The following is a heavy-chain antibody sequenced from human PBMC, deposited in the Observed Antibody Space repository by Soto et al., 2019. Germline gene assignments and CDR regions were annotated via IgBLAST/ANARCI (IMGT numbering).Heavy chain of an antibody. CDR1: GFTFSSYE. D-gene: IGHD2-2*01. J-gene: IGHJ6*02. CDR3: ARPLPAAPPLWAVRAREYYGMDV. CDR2: ISSSGSTI. V-gene: IGHV3-48*03. Sequence: EVQLVESGGGLVQPGGSLRLSCAASGFTFSSYEMNWVRQAPGKGLEWVSYISSSGSTIYYADSVKGRFTISRDNAKNSLYLQMNGLRAEDTAVYYCARPLPAAPPLWAVRAREYYGMDVWGQGTTVTVSS.